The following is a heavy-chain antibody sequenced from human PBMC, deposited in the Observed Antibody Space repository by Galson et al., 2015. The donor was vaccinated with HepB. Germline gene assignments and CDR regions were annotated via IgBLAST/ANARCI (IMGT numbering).Heavy chain of an antibody. CDR1: GFTFDNYA. CDR3: AKARSGIVAAATNY. CDR2: ISDSGGST. V-gene: IGHV3-23*01. Sequence: SLRLSCAASGFTFDNYAMSWVRQAPGKGLEWVSVISDSGGSTYYADSVRGRFTISRDNSENTLYLQMNSLRVEDTAIYYCAKARSGIVAAATNYWGQGTLVTVSS. J-gene: IGHJ4*02. D-gene: IGHD6-13*01.